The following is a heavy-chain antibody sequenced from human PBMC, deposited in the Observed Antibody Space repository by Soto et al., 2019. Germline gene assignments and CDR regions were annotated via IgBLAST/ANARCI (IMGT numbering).Heavy chain of an antibody. CDR3: ARDRVYCTSTTCSLDY. V-gene: IGHV3-21*01. CDR2: TGPISTDI. J-gene: IGHJ4*01. Sequence: GGSLRLSCAASGFTFSRHSMNWIRQAPGKGLEWVSSTGPISTDIYYADSVKGRFTISRDNAKNSLYLQMNSLRAEDTAVYYCARDRVYCTSTTCSLDYWGHGTLVTVSS. D-gene: IGHD2-2*01. CDR1: GFTFSRHS.